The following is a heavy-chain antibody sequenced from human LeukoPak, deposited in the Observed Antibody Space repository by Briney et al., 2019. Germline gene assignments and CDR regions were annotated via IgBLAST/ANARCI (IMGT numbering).Heavy chain of an antibody. J-gene: IGHJ4*02. CDR1: GFTFDNYA. V-gene: IGHV3-7*01. CDR3: AREKGGILWFGELL. CDR2: IKHDRDEK. D-gene: IGHD3-10*01. Sequence: AGGSLRLSCAASGFTFDNYAMTWVRQAPGKGLEWVANIKHDRDEKHYADSVKGRFTISRDNAKNTLYLQMDRLRVDDTAVYYCAREKGGILWFGELLGGQGTLVTVSS.